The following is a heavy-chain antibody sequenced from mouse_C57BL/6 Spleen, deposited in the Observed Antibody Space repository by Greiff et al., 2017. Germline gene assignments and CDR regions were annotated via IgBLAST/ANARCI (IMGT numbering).Heavy chain of an antibody. D-gene: IGHD1-1*01. CDR1: GYSFTDYN. V-gene: IGHV1-39*01. CDR2: INPTYGTT. Sequence: VQLQQSGPELVKPGASVKISCKASGYSFTDYNMNWVKQSTGKSLEWIGVINPTYGTTSYNQQFKGKATLTVDKSSSTAYMQLNRLTAVDSAFYDWAKSYYGSSYAMDYWGQGTSVTVSS. J-gene: IGHJ4*01. CDR3: AKSYYGSSYAMDY.